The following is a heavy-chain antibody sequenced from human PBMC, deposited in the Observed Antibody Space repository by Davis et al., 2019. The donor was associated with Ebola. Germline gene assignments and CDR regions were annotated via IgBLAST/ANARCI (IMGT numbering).Heavy chain of an antibody. V-gene: IGHV3-15*01. CDR2: IKSKTDGGTT. CDR1: GFTFSNAW. Sequence: PGGSLRLSCAASGFTFSNAWMSWVRQAPGKGLEWVSRIKSKTDGGTTDYAAPVKGRFTISRDDSKNTLYLQMNSLKTEDTAVYYCTTGLNGLLDWGQGTLVTVSS. CDR3: TTGLNGLLD. J-gene: IGHJ4*02. D-gene: IGHD5/OR15-5a*01.